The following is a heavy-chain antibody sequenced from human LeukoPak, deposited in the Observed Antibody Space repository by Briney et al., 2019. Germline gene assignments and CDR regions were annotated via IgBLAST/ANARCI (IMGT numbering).Heavy chain of an antibody. CDR2: ISYSRNT. J-gene: IGHJ4*02. CDR1: GVSISSSGYS. CDR3: ARLNWNDQTAFDY. Sequence: SETLSLTCMVSGVSISSSGYSWGWIRQPPGKGLEWIGSISYSRNTYHNPSLKSRVTISVDTSKNQFSLKLDSVTATDTAVYYCARLNWNDQTAFDYWGQGTLVTVSS. V-gene: IGHV4-39*01. D-gene: IGHD1-1*01.